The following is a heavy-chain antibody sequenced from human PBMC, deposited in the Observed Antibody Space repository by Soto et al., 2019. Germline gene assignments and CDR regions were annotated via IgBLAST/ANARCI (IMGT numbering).Heavy chain of an antibody. CDR1: GYTFSNFG. D-gene: IGHD2-8*02. CDR3: ARDRLGVSVTGGGFDS. CDR2: ISPYNGNT. J-gene: IGHJ4*02. Sequence: QVQLVQSGGEVKKPGASVKVSCKASGYTFSNFGLSWVRQAPGQGLELMGWISPYNGNTNYAQKHQGRLTMTTDTSTSTAYMELRSLRSDDTAVYYCARDRLGVSVTGGGFDSWGQGTLVTVSS. V-gene: IGHV1-18*01.